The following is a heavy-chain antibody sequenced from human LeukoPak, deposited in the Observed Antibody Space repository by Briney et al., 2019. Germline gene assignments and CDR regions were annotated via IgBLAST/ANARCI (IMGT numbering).Heavy chain of an antibody. Sequence: GGSLRLSCAASGFTFSSYAMSWVRQAPGKGLEWVSAISGSGGSTYYADSVKGRFTISRDNSKNTLYLQMNSLRAEDTAVYYCAKDEEIYNWNYASLGGFDYWGQGTLVTVSS. CDR2: ISGSGGST. D-gene: IGHD1-7*01. CDR1: GFTFSSYA. CDR3: AKDEEIYNWNYASLGGFDY. V-gene: IGHV3-23*01. J-gene: IGHJ4*02.